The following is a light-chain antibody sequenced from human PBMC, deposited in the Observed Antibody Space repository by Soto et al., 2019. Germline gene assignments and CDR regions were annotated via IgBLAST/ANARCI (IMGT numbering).Light chain of an antibody. CDR1: RSISNN. J-gene: IGKJ4*01. V-gene: IGKV3-15*01. CDR3: EQYNEWPPLT. Sequence: IVMTQSPGTLSASPGERATLSCRASRSISNNVAWYQQKPGQAPRLLLYGASTRATGIQARVSASESGTEFTLTISSLQSEDCAVDFCEQYNEWPPLTFGGGTKVEI. CDR2: GAS.